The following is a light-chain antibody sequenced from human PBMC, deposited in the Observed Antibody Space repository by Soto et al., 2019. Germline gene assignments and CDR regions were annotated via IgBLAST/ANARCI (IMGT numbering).Light chain of an antibody. Sequence: EIVLTQSPATLSLSPGERDTLSCRASQSVSSYFAWYQQKPGQAPRILIYDASNRATGIPARFSGSGSGTDFTLTISSLEPEDFAVYYCQQRGNWPLTFGQGTKVEIK. CDR3: QQRGNWPLT. CDR1: QSVSSY. CDR2: DAS. J-gene: IGKJ1*01. V-gene: IGKV3-11*01.